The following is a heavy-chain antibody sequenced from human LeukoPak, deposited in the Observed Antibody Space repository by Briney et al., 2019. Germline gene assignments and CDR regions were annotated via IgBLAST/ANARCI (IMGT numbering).Heavy chain of an antibody. V-gene: IGHV4-59*12. CDR2: IYYSGST. D-gene: IGHD3-10*01. CDR3: ARRVGRWFGERAYYYNYMDV. J-gene: IGHJ6*03. CDR1: GGSISNYY. Sequence: SETLSLTCTVSGGSISNYYWSWIRQPPGKGLEWIGYIYYSGSTNYKSSLKSRVTISVDTSKNQFSLKLSSVTAADTAVYYCARRVGRWFGERAYYYNYMDVWGNGTTVTISS.